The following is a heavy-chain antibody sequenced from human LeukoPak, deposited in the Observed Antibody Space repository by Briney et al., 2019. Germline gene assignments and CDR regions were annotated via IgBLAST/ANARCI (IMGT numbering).Heavy chain of an antibody. D-gene: IGHD2-8*02. Sequence: PGGSLRLSCAASGFTFSSYSMNWVRQAPGKGLEWVSSISSSSSYIYYADSVKGRFTISRDNAKNSLYLQMNSLRAEDTAVYYCARDLYCTGGVCGEWGQGTLVTVSS. J-gene: IGHJ4*02. CDR3: ARDLYCTGGVCGE. CDR1: GFTFSSYS. CDR2: ISSSSSYI. V-gene: IGHV3-21*01.